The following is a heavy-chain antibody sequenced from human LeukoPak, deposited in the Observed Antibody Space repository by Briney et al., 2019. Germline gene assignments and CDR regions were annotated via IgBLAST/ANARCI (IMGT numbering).Heavy chain of an antibody. CDR3: ARLTFPGLCYGDRRIFDI. D-gene: IGHD4-17*01. CDR1: GGSINCDD. CDR2: IHNSGRS. Sequence: SETLSLTSAVSGGSINCDDWSWIRRPPGKGLEWIGHIHNSGRSNYSPTLQSRVTLSGDTSRNPVSLRLSSMTAADTAVYYCARLTFPGLCYGDRRIFDIWGKGAVVTVSS. V-gene: IGHV4-59*08. J-gene: IGHJ3*02.